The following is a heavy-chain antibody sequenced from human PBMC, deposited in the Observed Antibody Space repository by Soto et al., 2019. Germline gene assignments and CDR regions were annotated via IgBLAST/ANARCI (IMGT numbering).Heavy chain of an antibody. CDR3: AKFHVNGGYSGYDYGGDFDY. V-gene: IGHV3-23*01. CDR1: GFTFSSYA. J-gene: IGHJ4*02. Sequence: GGSLRLSCAASGFTFSSYAMSWVRQAPGKGLEWVSAISGSGGSTYYADSVKGRFTISRDNSKNTLYLQMNSLRAEDTVVYYCAKFHVNGGYSGYDYGGDFDYWGQGTLVTVSS. D-gene: IGHD5-12*01. CDR2: ISGSGGST.